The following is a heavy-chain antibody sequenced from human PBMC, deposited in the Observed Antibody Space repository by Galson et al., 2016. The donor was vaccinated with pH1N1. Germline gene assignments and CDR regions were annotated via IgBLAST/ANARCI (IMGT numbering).Heavy chain of an antibody. V-gene: IGHV3-30-3*01. J-gene: IGHJ6*02. CDR1: GFSFDTYA. CDR2: ISYNGHDQ. Sequence: SLRLSCAASGFSFDTYAMHWVRQAPGKGLEWVAFISYNGHDQSYADSLKGRFIISRDNSRNTVYLQLNSLRTEDAAVCYRAQEDWSYADTYYNGMDVWVQGTTVTVSS. D-gene: IGHD3-16*01. CDR3: AQEDWSYADTYYNGMDV.